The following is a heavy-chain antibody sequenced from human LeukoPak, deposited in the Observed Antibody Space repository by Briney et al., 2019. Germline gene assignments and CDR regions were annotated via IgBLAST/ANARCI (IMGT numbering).Heavy chain of an antibody. V-gene: IGHV4-61*02. CDR2: IYTSGST. J-gene: IGHJ4*02. CDR1: GGSISSGSYY. D-gene: IGHD3-22*01. Sequence: SETLSLTCTVSGGSISSGSYYWSWIRQPAGKGLGWIGRIYTSGSTNYNPSLKSRVTISVDTSKNQFSLKLSSVTAADTAVYYCARSRYYYDSSGYQYYFDYWGQGTLVTVSS. CDR3: ARSRYYYDSSGYQYYFDY.